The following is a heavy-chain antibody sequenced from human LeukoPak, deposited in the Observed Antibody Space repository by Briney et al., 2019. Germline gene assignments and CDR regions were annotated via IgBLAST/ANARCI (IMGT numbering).Heavy chain of an antibody. CDR2: IYYSGST. D-gene: IGHD3-9*01. Sequence: SETLSLTCTVSGGSISSYYWSWIRQPPGKGLEWIGYIYYSGSTNYNPSLMSRVTISVDTSKNQFSLKLSSVTAADTAVYYCASGVWYYDTRGAFDIWGQGTMVTVSS. CDR1: GGSISSYY. J-gene: IGHJ3*02. CDR3: ASGVWYYDTRGAFDI. V-gene: IGHV4-59*01.